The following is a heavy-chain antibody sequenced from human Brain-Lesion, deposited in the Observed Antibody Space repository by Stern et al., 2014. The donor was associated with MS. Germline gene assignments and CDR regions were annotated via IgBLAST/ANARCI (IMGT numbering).Heavy chain of an antibody. D-gene: IGHD5-12*01. V-gene: IGHV4-39*01. Sequence: QVQLVESGPGLVKPSETLSLTCSVSGGSISRSTYYWGWIRQPPGKGLEWIGSIYYSGTTYYNPSLKSRVTIATSTNQFSPRLQPVTAADTAVYYCARHDGWLPHYWSQGTLVTVSS. CDR2: IYYSGTT. CDR1: GGSISRSTYY. CDR3: ARHDGWLPHY. J-gene: IGHJ4*02.